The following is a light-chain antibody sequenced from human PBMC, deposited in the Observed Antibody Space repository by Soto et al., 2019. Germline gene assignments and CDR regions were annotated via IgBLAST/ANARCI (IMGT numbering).Light chain of an antibody. CDR1: SSDVGGSNF. CDR3: SSFTSNYFYV. J-gene: IGLJ1*01. V-gene: IGLV2-14*01. CDR2: GVS. Sequence: QSALTQPASVSDSPGQSITISCTGTSSDVGGSNFVSWYQQHPGKPPKLIIYGVSHRPSGVSTRFSASRSAYTASLTISGLQAEDEADYYCSSFTSNYFYVFGPGTKVTVL.